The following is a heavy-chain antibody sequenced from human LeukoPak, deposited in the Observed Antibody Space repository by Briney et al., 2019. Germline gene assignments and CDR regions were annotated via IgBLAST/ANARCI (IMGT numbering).Heavy chain of an antibody. V-gene: IGHV1-18*01. CDR3: AREFIVVVPAAAYGMDV. CDR1: GYTFTSFG. CDR2: ISTYNGNT. Sequence: ASVKVSCKASGYTFTSFGIRWVRQAPGQGLEWMGWISTYNGNTNYAQKLQGRVTMTTDTSTSTAYMELRSLRSDDTAVYYCAREFIVVVPAAAYGMDVWGQGTTSPSP. J-gene: IGHJ6*02. D-gene: IGHD2-2*01.